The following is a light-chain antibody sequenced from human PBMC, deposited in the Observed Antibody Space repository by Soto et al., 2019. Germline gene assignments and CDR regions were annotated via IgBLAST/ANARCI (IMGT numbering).Light chain of an antibody. CDR1: QSVSNY. CDR2: GAS. Sequence: EIVMTQSPATLSVSPGERATLSCRASQSVSNYLAWYQQKPGQAPRLLIYGASTRATAIPARFSGSGSGREFTLTISSLQSEDFAVYYCQQYNNWPPDTFGGGTKVEIK. V-gene: IGKV3-15*01. J-gene: IGKJ4*01. CDR3: QQYNNWPPDT.